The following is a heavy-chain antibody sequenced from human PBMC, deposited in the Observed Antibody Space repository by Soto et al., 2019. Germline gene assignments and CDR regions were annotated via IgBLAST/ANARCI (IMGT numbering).Heavy chain of an antibody. CDR1: GYTFSGSF. V-gene: IGHV1-3*01. D-gene: IGHD4-17*01. CDR3: ASEIDATTATSLDY. J-gene: IGHJ4*02. CDR2: INAGNGNT. Sequence: ASVKVSCKASGYTFSGSFMHWVRQAPGQGLEWMGWINAGNGNTKYSQRFQGRVTMTWDTSASTAYMELSSLRSEDTAVYYCASEIDATTATSLDYWGQGTLVTVSS.